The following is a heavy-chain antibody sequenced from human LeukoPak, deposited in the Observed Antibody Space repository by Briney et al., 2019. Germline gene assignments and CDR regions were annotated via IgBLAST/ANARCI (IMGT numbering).Heavy chain of an antibody. CDR3: ARDRPAPYSGSYSGNDY. Sequence: GGSLRLSCAASGFTFSSYEMNWVRQAPGKGLEWVSYISSSGSTIYYADSVKGRFTISSDNAKNSLYLQMNSLRAEDTAVYYCARDRPAPYSGSYSGNDYWGQGTLVTVSS. D-gene: IGHD1-26*01. V-gene: IGHV3-48*03. J-gene: IGHJ4*02. CDR2: ISSSGSTI. CDR1: GFTFSSYE.